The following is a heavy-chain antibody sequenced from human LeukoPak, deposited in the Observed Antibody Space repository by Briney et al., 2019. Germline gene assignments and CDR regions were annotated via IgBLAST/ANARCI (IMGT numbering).Heavy chain of an antibody. Sequence: SETLSLTCTVSGGSISSYCWSWIPQPAGKGLELIGRSYTSGSTNHNPSLKSRVTISVDTSKNQFSLRLSSVTAADTAVYYCARRESRRNAFDIWGQGTMVTVSS. V-gene: IGHV4-4*07. CDR2: SYTSGST. CDR1: GGSISSYC. CDR3: ARRESRRNAFDI. J-gene: IGHJ3*02.